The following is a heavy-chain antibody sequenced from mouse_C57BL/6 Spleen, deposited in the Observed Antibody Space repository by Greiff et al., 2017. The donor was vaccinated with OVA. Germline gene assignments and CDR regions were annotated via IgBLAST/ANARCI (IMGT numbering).Heavy chain of an antibody. V-gene: IGHV1-42*01. CDR3: ARGYPDY. J-gene: IGHJ2*01. CDR1: GYSFTGYY. Sequence: EVKLQQSGPELVKPGASVKISCKASGYSFTGYYMNWVKQSPEKSLEWIGAINPSTGGTTYNQKFKAKATLTVDKSSSTAYMQLKSLTSEDSAVYYCARGYPDYWGQGTTLTVSS. CDR2: INPSTGGT. D-gene: IGHD2-2*01.